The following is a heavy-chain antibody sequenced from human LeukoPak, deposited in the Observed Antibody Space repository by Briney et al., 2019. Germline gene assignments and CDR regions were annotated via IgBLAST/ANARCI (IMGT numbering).Heavy chain of an antibody. CDR2: IRDDGSKS. V-gene: IGHV3-30*02. J-gene: IGHJ4*02. Sequence: GGSLRLSCAASGFSFSSFGMHWVRQAPGKGLEWAAFIRDDGSKSYVAESVKGRFTISRDNAKNSLYLQTNSLRAEDTAVYYCARVGVGATQLDYWGQGTLVTVSS. CDR1: GFSFSSFG. CDR3: ARVGVGATQLDY. D-gene: IGHD1-26*01.